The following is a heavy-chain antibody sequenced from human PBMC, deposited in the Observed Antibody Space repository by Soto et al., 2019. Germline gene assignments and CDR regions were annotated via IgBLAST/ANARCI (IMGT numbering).Heavy chain of an antibody. CDR1: GFTFSSHS. CDR3: ARDVVGADDAFDV. J-gene: IGHJ3*01. CDR2: ISNSGSYI. D-gene: IGHD2-15*01. V-gene: IGHV3-21*01. Sequence: EVQLVESGGGLVKPGGSLRLSCAASGFTFSSHSMNWVRQAPGKGLEWVSSISNSGSYIYYADSVKGRFTISRDNAKNSLYLQMNSLGAEDTAVYYCARDVVGADDAFDVWGQGTMVTVSS.